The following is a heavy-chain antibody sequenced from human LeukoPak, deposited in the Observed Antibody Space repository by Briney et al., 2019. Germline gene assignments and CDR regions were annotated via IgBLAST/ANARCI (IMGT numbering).Heavy chain of an antibody. Sequence: GGSLRLSCAASGFTFSSYAMSWVRQAPGKGLEWVSAISGSGGSTYYADSVKGRFTISRDNSKNTLYLQMNGLRAEDTAVYYCAKDYGDYGRGYYFDYWGQGTLVTVSS. CDR2: ISGSGGST. J-gene: IGHJ4*02. V-gene: IGHV3-23*01. D-gene: IGHD4-17*01. CDR1: GFTFSSYA. CDR3: AKDYGDYGRGYYFDY.